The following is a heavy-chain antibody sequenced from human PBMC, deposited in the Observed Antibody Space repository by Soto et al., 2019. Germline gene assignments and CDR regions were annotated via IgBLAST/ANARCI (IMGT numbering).Heavy chain of an antibody. V-gene: IGHV4-39*01. D-gene: IGHD4-17*01. CDR1: GGSISSGGYY. Sequence: SETLSLTCTVSGGSISSGGYYWSWLRQRPGKGLEWIGSIYYSGNTYYNPSLKSRVTISVDTSKNQFSLKLSSVTAADTAVYYCASFYGDYVSYWGQGTLVTVSS. J-gene: IGHJ4*02. CDR3: ASFYGDYVSY. CDR2: IYYSGNT.